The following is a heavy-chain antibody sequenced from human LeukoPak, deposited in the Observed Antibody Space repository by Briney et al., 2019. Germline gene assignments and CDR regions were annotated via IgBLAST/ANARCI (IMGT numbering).Heavy chain of an antibody. Sequence: NPSGDLALTFPGSGCSINRYYLGWMRQPPGKGLGWGGDIYYSWSTNYNPSLMSRVTISVDTSKNQFSLKLSSVTAADTAVYFCASPRGDDSGGYYTWYFHHWGQGILVTVSS. CDR1: GCSINRYY. D-gene: IGHD3-22*01. J-gene: IGHJ1*01. CDR2: IYYSWST. CDR3: ASPRGDDSGGYYTWYFHH. V-gene: IGHV4-59*08.